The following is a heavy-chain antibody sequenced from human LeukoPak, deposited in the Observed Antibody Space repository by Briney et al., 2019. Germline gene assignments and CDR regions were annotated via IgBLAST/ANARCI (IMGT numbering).Heavy chain of an antibody. CDR3: ARDLRMIVVVSRYFQH. CDR1: GFTFSSYS. J-gene: IGHJ1*01. V-gene: IGHV3-21*01. D-gene: IGHD3-22*01. CDR2: ISSSSSYI. Sequence: GGSLRLSCAASGFTFSSYSMNWVRQAPGKGLEWVSSISSSSSYIYYADSVKGRFTISRDNAKNSLYLQMNSLRAEDTAVYYCARDLRMIVVVSRYFQHWGQGTLVTVSS.